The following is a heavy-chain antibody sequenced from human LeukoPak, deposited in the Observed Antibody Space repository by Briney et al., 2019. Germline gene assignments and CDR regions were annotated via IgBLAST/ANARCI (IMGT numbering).Heavy chain of an antibody. D-gene: IGHD1-26*01. CDR1: GGTFSSYA. CDR3: ARDSTLGGSPFYFDY. Sequence: ASVKVSCKASGGTFSSYAISWVRQAPGQGLEWMGWISSYNGNTNYAQKLQGRVTMTTDTSTSTAYMELRSLRSDDTAVYYCARDSTLGGSPFYFDYWGQGTLVTVSS. V-gene: IGHV1-18*01. J-gene: IGHJ4*02. CDR2: ISSYNGNT.